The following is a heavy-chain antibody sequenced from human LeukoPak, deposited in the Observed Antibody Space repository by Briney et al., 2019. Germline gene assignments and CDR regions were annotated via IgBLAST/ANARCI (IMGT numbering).Heavy chain of an antibody. J-gene: IGHJ4*02. D-gene: IGHD6-19*01. CDR2: ISTYNGDT. CDR1: GYTFTRYG. Sequence: APVKVSCKASGYTFTRYGITWVRQAPGQGLEWMGWISTYNGDTKYAQKFQGRVTITTDTSTSTAYMELRSLSSDDTAVYYCARDPSNTSGWYIYFDYWGQGTLVTVSS. CDR3: ARDPSNTSGWYIYFDY. V-gene: IGHV1-18*01.